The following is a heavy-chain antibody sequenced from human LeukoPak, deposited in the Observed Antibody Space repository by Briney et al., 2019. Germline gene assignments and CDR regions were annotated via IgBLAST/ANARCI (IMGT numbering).Heavy chain of an antibody. D-gene: IGHD6-13*01. V-gene: IGHV3-7*01. CDR2: IKQDGSEK. CDR3: ARDHSSSWQFDY. J-gene: IGHJ4*02. Sequence: GGSLRLSCAASGFTFSSYWMSWVRQAPGKGLEWVANIKQDGSEKYYVGSVKGRFTISRDNAKKSLYLQMNSLRAEDTAVYYCARDHSSSWQFDYWGQGTLVTVSS. CDR1: GFTFSSYW.